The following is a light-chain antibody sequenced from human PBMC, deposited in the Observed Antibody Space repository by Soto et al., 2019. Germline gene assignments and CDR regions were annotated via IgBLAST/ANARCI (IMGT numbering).Light chain of an antibody. CDR3: SSWDDSLDGPV. CDR2: SIN. Sequence: QSVLTQPPSASATPGQTVTISCSGRYSNIGSNFVSWYQRLPGTAPKLLIYSINQRPSGVPDRFSGCKSGTSASLTISGLQSEDEADYFCSSWDDSLDGPVFGVGTKLIVL. J-gene: IGLJ3*02. V-gene: IGLV1-44*01. CDR1: YSNIGSNF.